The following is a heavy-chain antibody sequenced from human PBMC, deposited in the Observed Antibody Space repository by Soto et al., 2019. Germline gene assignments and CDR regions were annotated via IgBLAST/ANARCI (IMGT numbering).Heavy chain of an antibody. CDR1: GFTFSDHY. V-gene: IGHV3-72*01. CDR2: SRNKANSYTT. Sequence: GGSLRLSCAASGFTFSDHYMDWVRQAPGQGLEWVARSRNKANSYTTEYAESVRGRFIISRDESQSSLFLQMNSLKTEDTAVYYCARDSAADAPPYMDVWGKGTTVTVSS. D-gene: IGHD6-13*01. J-gene: IGHJ6*03. CDR3: ARDSAADAPPYMDV.